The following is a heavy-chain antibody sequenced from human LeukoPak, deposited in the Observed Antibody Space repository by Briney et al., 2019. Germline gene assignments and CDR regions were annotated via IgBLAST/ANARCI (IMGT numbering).Heavy chain of an antibody. D-gene: IGHD6-13*01. CDR1: GYTFTSYA. CDR2: INTNTGNP. V-gene: IGHV7-4-1*02. J-gene: IGHJ6*02. Sequence: ASVKVSCKASGYTFTSYAMNWVRQAPGQGLEWMGWINTNTGNPTYAQGFTGRFVFSLDTSVSTAYLQISSLKAEDTAVYYCAREPLSSSWSYYYYFGMDVWGQGTTVTVSS. CDR3: AREPLSSSWSYYYYFGMDV.